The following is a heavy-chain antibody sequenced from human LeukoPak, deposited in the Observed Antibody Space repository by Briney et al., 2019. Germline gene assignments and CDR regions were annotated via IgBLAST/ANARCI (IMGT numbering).Heavy chain of an antibody. Sequence: ASVKVSCKASGYTFTSYGISWVRQAPGQGLEWMGWTSAYNGNTNYAQKLQGRVTMTTDTSTSTAYMELRSLRSDDTAVYYCARDRGTMVRGVEGIYYFDYWGQGTLVTVSS. CDR2: TSAYNGNT. D-gene: IGHD3-10*01. CDR3: ARDRGTMVRGVEGIYYFDY. J-gene: IGHJ4*02. V-gene: IGHV1-18*01. CDR1: GYTFTSYG.